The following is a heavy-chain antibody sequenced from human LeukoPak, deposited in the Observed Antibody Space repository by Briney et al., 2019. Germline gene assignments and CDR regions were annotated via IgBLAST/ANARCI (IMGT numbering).Heavy chain of an antibody. D-gene: IGHD2-2*02. V-gene: IGHV3-11*01. CDR3: AGYCSSTSCYTVDY. CDR2: ISSSGSTI. J-gene: IGHJ4*02. CDR1: GFTFSDYY. Sequence: GGSLRLSCAASGFTFSDYYMSWIRQAPGRGLEWVSYISSSGSTIYYADSVKGRFTISRDNAKNSLYLQMNSLRAEDTAVYYCAGYCSSTSCYTVDYWGQGTLVTVSS.